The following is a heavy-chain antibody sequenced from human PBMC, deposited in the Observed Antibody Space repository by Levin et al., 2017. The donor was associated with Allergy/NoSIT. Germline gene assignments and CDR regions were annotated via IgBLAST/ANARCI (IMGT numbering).Heavy chain of an antibody. V-gene: IGHV4-34*01. Sequence: SETLSLTCAVYGGSFSGYYWSWIRQPPGKGLEWIGEINHSGSTNYSPSLKSRVTISVDTSKNQFSLKLSSVTAADTAVYYCARGRGPSYSSGWYPFPNGMDGWGQGTTVTVSS. D-gene: IGHD6-19*01. J-gene: IGHJ6*02. CDR3: ARGRGPSYSSGWYPFPNGMDG. CDR1: GGSFSGYY. CDR2: INHSGST.